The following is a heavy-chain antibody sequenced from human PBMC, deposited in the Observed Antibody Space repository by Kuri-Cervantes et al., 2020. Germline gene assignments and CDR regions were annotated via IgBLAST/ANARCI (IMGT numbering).Heavy chain of an antibody. Sequence: GGSLRLSCAASGFTFSRYWMNWVRQAPGKGLEWVANIKQDGSEKYYVDSVKGRFTISRDNAKNSLYLQMNSLRAEDTAVYYCARDPQNGYKRAYDYWGQGTLVTVSS. CDR3: ARDPQNGYKRAYDY. V-gene: IGHV3-7*01. D-gene: IGHD5-24*01. CDR2: IKQDGSEK. J-gene: IGHJ4*02. CDR1: GFTFSRYW.